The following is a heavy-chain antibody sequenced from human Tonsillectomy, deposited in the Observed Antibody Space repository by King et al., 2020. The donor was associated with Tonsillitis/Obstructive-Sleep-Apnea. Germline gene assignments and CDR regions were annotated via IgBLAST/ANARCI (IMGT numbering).Heavy chain of an antibody. CDR2: INHSGST. V-gene: IGHV4-34*01. D-gene: IGHD3-3*01. CDR1: GGSFSGYY. J-gene: IGHJ6*03. Sequence: VQLQQWGAGLLKPSETLSLTCAVYGGSFSGYYWSWIRQPPGKGLEWIGEINHSGSTNYKPSLKSRVTISVDTSKNQFSLKLSSVTAADTAVYYCAREKKGFNYYYYYMDVWGKGTTVTVSS. CDR3: AREKKGFNYYYYYMDV.